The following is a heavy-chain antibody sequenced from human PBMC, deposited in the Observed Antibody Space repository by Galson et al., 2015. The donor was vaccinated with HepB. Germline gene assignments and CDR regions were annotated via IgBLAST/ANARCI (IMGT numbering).Heavy chain of an antibody. D-gene: IGHD6-19*01. CDR1: GFTFSSYA. V-gene: IGHV3-23*01. J-gene: IGHJ6*02. CDR2: ISGSGGST. Sequence: SLRLSCAASGFTFSSYAMSWVRQAPGKGLEWVSAISGSGGSTYYADSVKGRFTISRDNSKNTLYLQMNSLRAEDTAVYYCAKDPGCSGWYPYYYYYGMDVWGQGTTVTVSS. CDR3: AKDPGCSGWYPYYYYYGMDV.